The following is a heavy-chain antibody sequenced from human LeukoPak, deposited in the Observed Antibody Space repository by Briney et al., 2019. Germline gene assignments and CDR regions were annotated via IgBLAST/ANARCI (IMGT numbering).Heavy chain of an antibody. CDR1: GFSFSNYD. D-gene: IGHD4-17*01. CDR2: IWYNGSNK. Sequence: GGSLRLSCAASGFSFSNYDMHWVRQAPGKGLEWVAVIWYNGSNKYYADSVKGRFTISRDNSKNTLYLQMNSLRVEDTAVYYCARGDPTVTTKQNFDYWGQGTLVTVSS. V-gene: IGHV3-33*01. CDR3: ARGDPTVTTKQNFDY. J-gene: IGHJ4*02.